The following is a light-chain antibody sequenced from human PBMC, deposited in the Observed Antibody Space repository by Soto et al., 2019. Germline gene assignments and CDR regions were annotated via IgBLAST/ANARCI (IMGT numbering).Light chain of an antibody. J-gene: IGKJ5*01. CDR2: AAT. V-gene: IGKV1-9*01. CDR1: QGVSSS. Sequence: DIQMTQSPSTLSASVGDRVTITCRASQGVSSSLAWYHQQPGKAPKLLIYAATTLQSGVPSRFSGSGSGTDFTLTINSLQPEDFATYYCQQLHSYPFTFGQGTRLETK. CDR3: QQLHSYPFT.